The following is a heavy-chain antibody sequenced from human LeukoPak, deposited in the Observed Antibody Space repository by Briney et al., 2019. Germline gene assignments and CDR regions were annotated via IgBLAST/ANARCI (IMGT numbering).Heavy chain of an antibody. CDR2: ISGSGGST. D-gene: IGHD3-22*01. V-gene: IGHV3-23*01. CDR1: GFTFSNAW. J-gene: IGHJ4*02. CDR3: AKSDYYDSSGHTDY. Sequence: GGSLRLSCTASGFTFSNAWMTWVRQAPGKGLEWVSAISGSGGSTYYADSVKGRFTISRDNSKNTLYLQMNSLRAEDTAVYYCAKSDYYDSSGHTDYWGQGTLVTVSS.